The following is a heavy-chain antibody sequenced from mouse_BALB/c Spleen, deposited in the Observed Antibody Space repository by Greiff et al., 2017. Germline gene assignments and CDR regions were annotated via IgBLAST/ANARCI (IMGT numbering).Heavy chain of an antibody. D-gene: IGHD2-1*01. Sequence: QSGPGLVKPSQSLSLTCTVTGYSITSDYAWNWIRQFPGNKLEWMGYISYSGSTSYNPSLKSRISITRDTSKNQFFLQLNSVTTEDTATYYCARWGNYPLYAMDYWGQGTSVTVTS. V-gene: IGHV3-2*02. CDR3: ARWGNYPLYAMDY. CDR2: ISYSGST. J-gene: IGHJ4*01. CDR1: GYSITSDYA.